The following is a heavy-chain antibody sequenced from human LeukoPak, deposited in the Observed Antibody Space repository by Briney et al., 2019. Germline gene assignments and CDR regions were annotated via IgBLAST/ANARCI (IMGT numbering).Heavy chain of an antibody. CDR1: GFTFSSYV. D-gene: IGHD6-19*01. J-gene: IGHJ1*01. CDR3: ARDLPGITVAGATEH. Sequence: GGSLRLSWAASGFTFSSYVMHWVRQAPGKGLEWVAVISYDGSNKYYADSVKGRFTISRDNSKNTLYLQMNSLRAEDTAVYYCARDLPGITVAGATEHWGQGTLVTVSS. CDR2: ISYDGSNK. V-gene: IGHV3-30*04.